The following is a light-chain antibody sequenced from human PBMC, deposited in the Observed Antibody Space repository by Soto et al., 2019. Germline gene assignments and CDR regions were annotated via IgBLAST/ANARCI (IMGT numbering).Light chain of an antibody. CDR3: QQYNNWPPL. V-gene: IGKV3-15*01. CDR2: GAS. Sequence: DIVLTQSPGTLSMSPGEGATLSCTASQSVSSSYLAWYQQNPGQAPRLIIYGASSRATGIPARFSGSGSGTEFTLTISSLQSEDAAVYYCQQYNNWPPLLGQGTRLEIK. J-gene: IGKJ5*01. CDR1: QSVSSSY.